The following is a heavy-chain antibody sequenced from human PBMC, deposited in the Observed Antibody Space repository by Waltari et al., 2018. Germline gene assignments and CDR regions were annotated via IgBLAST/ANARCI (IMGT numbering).Heavy chain of an antibody. V-gene: IGHV4-34*01. Sequence: QVQFQQWGATLLKPSETLSLTCTVYGASFNDYFWVWIRQAPGKGLEWIGEINHSGNTNYKSSLKSRATISVDTSKSQVSLSLRSVTAADTAVYYCARAPAMVRRAFDSWGQGALVTVSS. D-gene: IGHD3-10*01. CDR3: ARAPAMVRRAFDS. CDR2: INHSGNT. CDR1: GASFNDYF. J-gene: IGHJ4*02.